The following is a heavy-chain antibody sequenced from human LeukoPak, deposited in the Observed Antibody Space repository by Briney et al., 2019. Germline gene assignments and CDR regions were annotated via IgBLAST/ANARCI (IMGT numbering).Heavy chain of an antibody. J-gene: IGHJ4*02. CDR3: ATYSSGRRGYYFDS. CDR2: SYSGNTT. Sequence: GGSLRLSCAASRFTFSSYAMSWVRQAPGKGLEWVAISYSGNTTYCADSVRGRFTISRDKSKNRLHLQMNSLRAEDTAVNYCATYSSGRRGYYFDSWGQGTLVTVSS. D-gene: IGHD6-19*01. V-gene: IGHV3-66*01. CDR1: RFTFSSYA.